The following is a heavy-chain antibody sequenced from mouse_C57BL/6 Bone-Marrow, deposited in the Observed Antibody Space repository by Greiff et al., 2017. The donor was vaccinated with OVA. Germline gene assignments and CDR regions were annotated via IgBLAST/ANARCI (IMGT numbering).Heavy chain of an antibody. CDR1: GFNIKDDY. V-gene: IGHV14-4*01. Sequence: VHVKQSGAELVRPGASVKLSCTASGFNIKDDYMHWVKQRPEQGLEWIGWIDPENGDTEYASKFQGKATITADTSSNTAYLQLSSLTSEDTAVYYCTTAALFDYWGQGTTLTVSS. CDR2: IDPENGDT. J-gene: IGHJ2*01. CDR3: TTAALFDY.